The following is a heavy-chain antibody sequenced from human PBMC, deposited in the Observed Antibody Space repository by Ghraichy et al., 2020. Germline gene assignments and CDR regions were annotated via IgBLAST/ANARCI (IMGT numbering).Heavy chain of an antibody. CDR3: AKGGGDYYDSSGYLQNAFDI. V-gene: IGHV3-23*01. CDR1: GFTFSSYA. Sequence: GESLNISCAASGFTFSSYAMSWVRQAPGKGLEWVSAISGSGGSTYYADSVKGRFTISRDNSKNTLYLQMNSLRAEDTAVYYCAKGGGDYYDSSGYLQNAFDIWGQGTMVTVSS. D-gene: IGHD3-22*01. CDR2: ISGSGGST. J-gene: IGHJ3*02.